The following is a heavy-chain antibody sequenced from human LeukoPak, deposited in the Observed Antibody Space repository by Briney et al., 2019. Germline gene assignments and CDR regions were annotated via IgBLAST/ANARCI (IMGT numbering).Heavy chain of an antibody. V-gene: IGHV3-48*03. Sequence: SGGSLRLSCAASGFTFSSYEMNWVRQAPGKGLEWVSYISSSGSTIYYADSVKGRFTISRDNAKNSLYLQMNSLRAEDTAVYYCARDPYSSSEGGLDYWGQGTLVTVSS. D-gene: IGHD6-13*01. J-gene: IGHJ4*02. CDR3: ARDPYSSSEGGLDY. CDR2: ISSSGSTI. CDR1: GFTFSSYE.